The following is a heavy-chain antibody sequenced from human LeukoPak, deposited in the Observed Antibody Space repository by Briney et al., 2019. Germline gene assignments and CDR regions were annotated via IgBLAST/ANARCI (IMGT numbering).Heavy chain of an antibody. CDR2: INAGHGNT. CDR3: ARGAGFAEPLPEY. CDR1: GYTFTSYA. V-gene: IGHV1-3*01. J-gene: IGHJ4*02. Sequence: GASVKVSCKASGYTFTSYAIQWVRLAPGQRLEWMGWINAGHGNTKYSQKFQGRVTITRDTSASTAYMELSSLRSEDTAVYYCARGAGFAEPLPEYWGQGTLLTVSS. D-gene: IGHD1-14*01.